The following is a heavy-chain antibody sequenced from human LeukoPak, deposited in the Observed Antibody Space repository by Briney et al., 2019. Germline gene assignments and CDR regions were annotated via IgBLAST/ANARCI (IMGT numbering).Heavy chain of an antibody. V-gene: IGHV1-18*01. Sequence: GASVKVSCKASGYTFTSYGISWVRQAPGQGLEWMGWISAYNGNTNYAQKLQGRVTMTTDTSTSTACMELRSLRSDDTAVYYCARVDAITYYDFWSGYTGWFDPWGQGTLVTVSS. CDR1: GYTFTSYG. CDR2: ISAYNGNT. J-gene: IGHJ5*02. D-gene: IGHD3-3*01. CDR3: ARVDAITYYDFWSGYTGWFDP.